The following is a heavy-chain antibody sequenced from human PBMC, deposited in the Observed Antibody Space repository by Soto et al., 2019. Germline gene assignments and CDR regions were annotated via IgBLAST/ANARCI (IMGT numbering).Heavy chain of an antibody. D-gene: IGHD6-19*01. Sequence: PSETLSLTCAVSGSSITITYYWGWVRQPPGKGLEWIGSIHHSGSVFESGRTHYNPSFKSRATISADTSKNQFSLKLTSVTAADTAVYFCARNSSSSYFDYWGQGTLVTVSS. CDR1: GSSITITYY. J-gene: IGHJ4*02. CDR2: IHHSGSVFESGRT. V-gene: IGHV4-38-2*01. CDR3: ARNSSSSYFDY.